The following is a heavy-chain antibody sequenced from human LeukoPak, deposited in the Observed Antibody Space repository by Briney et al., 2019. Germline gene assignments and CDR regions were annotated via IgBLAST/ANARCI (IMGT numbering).Heavy chain of an antibody. Sequence: GGSLRLSCAASGFTFSSYGMHWVRQAPGKGLEWVSYISSSGSTIYYADSVKGRFTISRDNAKNSLYLQMNSPRAEDTAVYYCARDRIVVVPAGRGYYYGMDVWGQGTTVTVSS. CDR1: GFTFSSYG. V-gene: IGHV3-48*04. CDR3: ARDRIVVVPAGRGYYYGMDV. J-gene: IGHJ6*02. D-gene: IGHD2-2*01. CDR2: ISSSGSTI.